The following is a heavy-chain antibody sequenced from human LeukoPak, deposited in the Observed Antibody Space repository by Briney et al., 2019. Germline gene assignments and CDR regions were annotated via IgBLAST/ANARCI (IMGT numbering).Heavy chain of an antibody. CDR2: IYYSGST. CDR1: GGSISSGVYY. J-gene: IGHJ3*02. CDR3: ARGVKGLRGAFDI. D-gene: IGHD3-10*01. V-gene: IGHV4-31*03. Sequence: SQTLSLTCTVSGGSISSGVYYWSWIRQHPGKGLEWIWYIYYSGSTYSNPSLKSRLTMSVDISKNQFSLKLSSVTAADTAVYYCARGVKGLRGAFDIWGQGTMVTVSS.